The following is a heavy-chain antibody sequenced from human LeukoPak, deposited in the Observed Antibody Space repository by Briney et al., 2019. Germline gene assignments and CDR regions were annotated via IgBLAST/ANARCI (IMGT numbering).Heavy chain of an antibody. D-gene: IGHD3-22*01. CDR1: GGSISSGDYY. Sequence: SQTLSLTCTVSGGSISSGDYYWSWIRQPPGKGLEWIGYIYYSGSIYYNPSLKNRVTISVDTSKNQFSLKLSSVTAADTAVCYCARDLGYYDSSGSDAGGYWGQGTLVTVSS. J-gene: IGHJ4*02. CDR3: ARDLGYYDSSGSDAGGY. V-gene: IGHV4-30-4*08. CDR2: IYYSGSI.